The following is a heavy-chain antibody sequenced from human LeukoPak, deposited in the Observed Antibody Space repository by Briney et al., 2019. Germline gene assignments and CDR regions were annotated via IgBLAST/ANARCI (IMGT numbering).Heavy chain of an antibody. D-gene: IGHD5-24*01. Sequence: GASVKVSCKTSGYTFTHYAMNWVRQAPGQGLEWMGWINTNTGNPTNAQGFRGRFVFSLDTSVSTAYLQISSLKAEDTAVYYCARDRDGYNLRKYGMDVWGQGTTVTVSS. CDR2: INTNTGNP. J-gene: IGHJ6*02. V-gene: IGHV7-4-1*02. CDR3: ARDRDGYNLRKYGMDV. CDR1: GYTFTHYA.